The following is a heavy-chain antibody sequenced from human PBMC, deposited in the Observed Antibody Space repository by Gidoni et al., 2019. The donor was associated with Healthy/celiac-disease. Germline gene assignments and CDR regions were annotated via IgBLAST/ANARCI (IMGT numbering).Heavy chain of an antibody. D-gene: IGHD5-12*01. CDR2: ISYDGSNK. V-gene: IGHV3-30-3*01. Sequence: QVQLVASGGGVVQPGRSLRLSCAAPGFTFSSYAMHWVRQAPGKGLGWVAVISYDGSNKYYADSVKGRFTISRDNSKNTLYLQMDSLRAEDTAVYYCARDHVGGYDYWGQGTLVTVSS. CDR1: GFTFSSYA. J-gene: IGHJ4*02. CDR3: ARDHVGGYDY.